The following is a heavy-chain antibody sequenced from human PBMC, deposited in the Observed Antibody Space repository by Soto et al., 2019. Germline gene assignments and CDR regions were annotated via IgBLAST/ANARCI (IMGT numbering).Heavy chain of an antibody. J-gene: IGHJ4*02. Sequence: GGSLRLSCAASGFTFSSYVISWVRQAPGKGLKWVSAITGSSDDTYHADSVKGRFTISRDNTRNTLYLQMNSLRAEDTAIYYCAKGSANSRPYYFDSWGQGTLVTVSS. CDR1: GFTFSSYV. CDR2: ITGSSDDT. CDR3: AKGSANSRPYYFDS. V-gene: IGHV3-23*01. D-gene: IGHD6-13*01.